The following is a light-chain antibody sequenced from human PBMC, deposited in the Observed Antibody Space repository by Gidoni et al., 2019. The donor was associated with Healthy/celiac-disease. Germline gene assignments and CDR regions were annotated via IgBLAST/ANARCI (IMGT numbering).Light chain of an antibody. Sequence: DIQLTQSPPSLSASVRDRVTITCQASQDISNYLNWYQQKPGKAPKLLIYDASNLETGVPSRFSGSGSGTDVTFTISSLQPEDIATYYCQQYDNLPPGITFGQGTRLEIK. CDR1: QDISNY. J-gene: IGKJ5*01. CDR2: DAS. CDR3: QQYDNLPPGIT. V-gene: IGKV1-33*01.